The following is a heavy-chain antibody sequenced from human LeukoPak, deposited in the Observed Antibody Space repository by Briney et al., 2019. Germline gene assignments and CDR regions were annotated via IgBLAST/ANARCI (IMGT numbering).Heavy chain of an antibody. Sequence: SETLSLTCTVSGYSISSGYYWGWIRQPPGKGLEWIGSIYHSGSTYYNPSLKSRVTISVDTSKNQFSLKLSSVTAADTAVYYCAREAYCGGDCYSGFDYWGQGTLVTVSS. CDR1: GYSISSGYY. V-gene: IGHV4-38-2*02. J-gene: IGHJ4*02. CDR3: AREAYCGGDCYSGFDY. CDR2: IYHSGST. D-gene: IGHD2-21*02.